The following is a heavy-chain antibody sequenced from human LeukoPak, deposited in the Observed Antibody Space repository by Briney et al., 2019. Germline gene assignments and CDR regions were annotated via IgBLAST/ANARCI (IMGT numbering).Heavy chain of an antibody. Sequence: GGSLRLSCAASGFTFSSYGMHWVRQAPGKGLEWVAVISYDGSNKYYADSVKGRFTISRDNSKNTLYLQMNSLRAEDTAVYYCAKGDQLAVDYWGQGTLVTVSS. J-gene: IGHJ4*02. CDR2: ISYDGSNK. CDR3: AKGDQLAVDY. D-gene: IGHD6-6*01. V-gene: IGHV3-30*18. CDR1: GFTFSSYG.